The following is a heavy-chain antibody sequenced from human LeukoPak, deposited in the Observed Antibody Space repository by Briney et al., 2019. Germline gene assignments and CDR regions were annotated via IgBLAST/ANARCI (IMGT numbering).Heavy chain of an antibody. CDR2: ISGNGGST. D-gene: IGHD3/OR15-3a*01. CDR3: AKDADFLTGYYTDY. J-gene: IGHJ4*02. Sequence: PGGSLRLSCAAAGFSFASYAMSWVRQAPGMGLEWVSTISGNGGSTYYADSVKGRFAISRDNSKNTLCLQMNSLRAEDTAVYYCAKDADFLTGYYTDYWGQGTLVTVSS. CDR1: GFSFASYA. V-gene: IGHV3-23*01.